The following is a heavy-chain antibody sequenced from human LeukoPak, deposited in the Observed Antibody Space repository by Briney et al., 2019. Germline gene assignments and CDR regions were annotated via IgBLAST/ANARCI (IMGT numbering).Heavy chain of an antibody. D-gene: IGHD3-3*01. CDR3: ARVSISLFGVVTAHFDS. CDR2: INLSGST. V-gene: IGHV4-34*01. J-gene: IGHJ4*02. CDR1: GGSFSGSY. Sequence: SETLSLTCGVSGGSFSGSYWGWIRQPPGKGLEWIGEINLSGSTNYNSSLTSRVTISLDTSKHQFSLNLRSVTTADTAVYYCARVSISLFGVVTAHFDSWGQGALVAVSS.